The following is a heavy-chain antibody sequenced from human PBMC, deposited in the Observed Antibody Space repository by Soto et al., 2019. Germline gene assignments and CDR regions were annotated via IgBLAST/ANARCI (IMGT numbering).Heavy chain of an antibody. CDR2: IIPIFGTA. V-gene: IGHV1-69*13. J-gene: IGHJ4*02. Sequence: SVKCSFKDSGCTFSSYVIRWVRQAPGQVLDRMGGIIPIFGTAKYAQKFQGRVTITADEYTSTAYMELSSLRSEDTDVYYCAREKGTIGCSYGRYYHDYWGQATLVNVSS. CDR1: GCTFSSYV. CDR3: AREKGTIGCSYGRYYHDY. D-gene: IGHD5-18*01.